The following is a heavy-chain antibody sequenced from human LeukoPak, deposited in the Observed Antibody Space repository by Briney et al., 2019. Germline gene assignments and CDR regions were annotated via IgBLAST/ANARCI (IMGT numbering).Heavy chain of an antibody. V-gene: IGHV4-34*01. CDR1: GGSFSGYY. CDR2: INHSGST. D-gene: IGHD4-17*01. CDR3: ATQGDDYGDSFDY. J-gene: IGHJ4*02. Sequence: SETLSLTCAVYGGSFSGYYWSWIRQPPGKGLEWIGEINHSGSTNYNPSLKSRVTISVDTSKNQFSLKLSSVTAADTAVYYRATQGDDYGDSFDYWGQGTLVTVSS.